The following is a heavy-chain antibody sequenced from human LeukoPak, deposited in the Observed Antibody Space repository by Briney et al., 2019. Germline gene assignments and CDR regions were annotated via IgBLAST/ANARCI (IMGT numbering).Heavy chain of an antibody. CDR3: AKDTGYYYDSSNYWV. D-gene: IGHD3-22*01. Sequence: GGSLRLSCATSGFTFDDYAMHWVRQAPGKGLEWVSGISWNSGSIGYADSVKGRFTISRDNAKNSLYLQMNSLRAEDTALYYCAKDTGYYYDSSNYWVWGQGTLVTVSS. J-gene: IGHJ4*02. CDR1: GFTFDDYA. CDR2: ISWNSGSI. V-gene: IGHV3-9*01.